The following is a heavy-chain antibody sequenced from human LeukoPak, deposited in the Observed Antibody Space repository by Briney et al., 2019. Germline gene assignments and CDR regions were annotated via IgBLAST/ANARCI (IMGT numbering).Heavy chain of an antibody. J-gene: IGHJ5*02. CDR1: GFTFSGSA. CDR3: TRHDPGYYCGGDCREHWFDP. Sequence: GGSLRLSCAASGFTFSGSAMHWVRQASGKGLEWVGRIRSKANSYATAYAASVKGRFTISRDDSKNTAYLQMNSLKTEDTAVYYCTRHDPGYYCGGDCREHWFDPWGQGTLVTVSS. D-gene: IGHD2-21*02. V-gene: IGHV3-73*01. CDR2: IRSKANSYAT.